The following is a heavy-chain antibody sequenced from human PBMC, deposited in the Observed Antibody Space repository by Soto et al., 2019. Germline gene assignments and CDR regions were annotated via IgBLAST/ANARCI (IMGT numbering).Heavy chain of an antibody. CDR2: ISGSGSTI. CDR1: VFTFSGYY. J-gene: IGHJ4*02. Sequence: PGGSLRLSCAASVFTFSGYYMNWIRQAPGKGLEWVSYISGSGSTIKYTDSVKGRFTISRDNAKKSLHLQMNSLRTEDTAVYFCAREYGYSSSSTPAFDYWGQGTQGTGS. D-gene: IGHD6-6*01. V-gene: IGHV3-11*01. CDR3: AREYGYSSSSTPAFDY.